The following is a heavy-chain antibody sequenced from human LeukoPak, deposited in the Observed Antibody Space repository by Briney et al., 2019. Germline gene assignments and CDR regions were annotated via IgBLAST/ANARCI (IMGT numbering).Heavy chain of an antibody. CDR1: GFTFDDYA. D-gene: IGHD4-17*01. J-gene: IGHJ4*02. V-gene: IGHV3-9*01. CDR3: AKVKYGDYGGGYFDY. Sequence: QSGGSLRFSCAASGFTFDDYAMHWVRQAPGKGLEWVSGISWNSGSIGYADSVKGRFTISRDNAKNSLYLQMNSLRAEDTALYYCAKVKYGDYGGGYFDYWGQGTLVTVSS. CDR2: ISWNSGSI.